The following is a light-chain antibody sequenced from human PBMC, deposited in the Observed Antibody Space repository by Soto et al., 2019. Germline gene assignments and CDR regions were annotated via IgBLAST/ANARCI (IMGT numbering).Light chain of an antibody. Sequence: EIVLTQSPGTLSLSPGERATLSCRASQSVGSNYLAWYEQKPGQAPRLLIYGASIRATGIPDRFSGSGSGTDFTLTISRLEPEDFAVYYCQQYGNSAWTFGQGTKV. J-gene: IGKJ1*01. V-gene: IGKV3-20*01. CDR2: GAS. CDR3: QQYGNSAWT. CDR1: QSVGSNY.